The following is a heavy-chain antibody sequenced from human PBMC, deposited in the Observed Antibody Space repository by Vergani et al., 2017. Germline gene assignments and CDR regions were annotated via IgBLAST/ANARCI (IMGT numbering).Heavy chain of an antibody. V-gene: IGHV1-8*01. CDR2: INPNTGNT. J-gene: IGHJ6*03. Sequence: QELLVQSGTEVKKTGASMKVSCKASGYIFSKYDVNWVRQADGQGLEWMGWINPNTGNTGYAQKFRGRVSITRDPSKSTAYMELSRLRSDDTAVYYCARDLFEVLYDNYYYYYYMDVWGKGP. CDR3: ARDLFEVLYDNYYYYYYMDV. D-gene: IGHD2-2*02. CDR1: GYIFSKYD.